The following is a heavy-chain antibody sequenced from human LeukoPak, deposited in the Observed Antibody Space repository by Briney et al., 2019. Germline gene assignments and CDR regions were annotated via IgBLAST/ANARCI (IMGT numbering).Heavy chain of an antibody. J-gene: IGHJ6*03. Sequence: GGSLRLSCAASGFTFSNYAMHWVRQAPGKGLEWVAVISYDGSNKYYADSVKGRFTISRDNSKNTLYLQMNSLRPEDTAVYYCARDLYGDYEPYAYMDVWGKGTTVTVSS. CDR3: ARDLYGDYEPYAYMDV. CDR2: ISYDGSNK. V-gene: IGHV3-30*04. D-gene: IGHD4-17*01. CDR1: GFTFSNYA.